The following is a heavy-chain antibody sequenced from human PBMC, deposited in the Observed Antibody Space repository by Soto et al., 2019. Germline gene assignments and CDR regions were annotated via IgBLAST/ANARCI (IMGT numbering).Heavy chain of an antibody. CDR1: GGSISIGGYY. CDR3: ARSMEGGCGGGDCYSDPAGFDY. Sequence: SETLSLTCTVSGGSISIGGYYWSWIRQHPGKGLEWIGYIYYSGSTYYNPSLKSRVTISVDTSKNQFSLKLSSVTAADTAVYYCARSMEGGCGGGDCYSDPAGFDYWGQGTLVTVSS. D-gene: IGHD2-21*02. CDR2: IYYSGST. V-gene: IGHV4-31*03. J-gene: IGHJ4*02.